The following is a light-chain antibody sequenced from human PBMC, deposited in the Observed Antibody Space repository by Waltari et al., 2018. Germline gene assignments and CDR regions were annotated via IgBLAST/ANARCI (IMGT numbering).Light chain of an antibody. CDR3: CSFTSRSTWV. V-gene: IGLV2-14*03. CDR2: DVS. J-gene: IGLJ3*02. Sequence: QSALIQPASVSGSPGQSITISCTGTSIDLGGSNYVSWYQHPPGKLPNRLIFDVSHRPSGVSNRVSGSKSGNTASLTISGLQAEDESDYYCCSFTSRSTWVFGGWTTLTVL. CDR1: SIDLGGSNY.